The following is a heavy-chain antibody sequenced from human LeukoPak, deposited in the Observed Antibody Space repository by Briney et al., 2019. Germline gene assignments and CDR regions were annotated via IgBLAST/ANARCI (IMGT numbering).Heavy chain of an antibody. D-gene: IGHD3-3*01. V-gene: IGHV1-24*01. CDR3: ATNRLTIFGVVAGFDP. J-gene: IGHJ5*02. CDR2: FDPEDGET. CDR1: GYTLTELS. Sequence: ASVKVSCKASGYTLTELSMHWVRQAPGKGLEWMGGFDPEDGETIYAQKFQGRFTMTEDTSTDTAYMELSSLRSEDTAVYYCATNRLTIFGVVAGFDPWGQGTLVTVSS.